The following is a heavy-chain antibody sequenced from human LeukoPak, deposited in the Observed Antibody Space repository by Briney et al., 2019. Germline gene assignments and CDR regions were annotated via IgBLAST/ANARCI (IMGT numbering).Heavy chain of an antibody. J-gene: IGHJ4*02. CDR3: TTAAGYNYGQY. D-gene: IGHD5-18*01. CDR2: LYIGGNT. V-gene: IGHV3-53*01. CDR1: GLTVSSNY. Sequence: SGGSLRLSCAASGLTVSSNYMNWVRQAPGTGLEWVSALYIGGNTYYADSVRGRFTISRDNSKNTLYLQMNSLRAEDTAIYYCTTAAGYNYGQYWGQGTLVTVSS.